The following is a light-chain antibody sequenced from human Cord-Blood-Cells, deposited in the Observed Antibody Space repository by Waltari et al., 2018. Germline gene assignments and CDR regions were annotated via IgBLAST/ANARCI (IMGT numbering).Light chain of an antibody. CDR1: SSDVGSYNL. CDR2: EGS. CDR3: CSYAGSVV. J-gene: IGLJ2*01. V-gene: IGLV2-23*01. Sequence: QSALTQPASVSGSPGQSITLSCTGTSSDVGSYNLVSWYQQHPGKPPKLMIYEGSKRPSGVSNRFSGSKSGNTASLTISGLQAEDEADYYCCSYAGSVVFGGGTKLTVL.